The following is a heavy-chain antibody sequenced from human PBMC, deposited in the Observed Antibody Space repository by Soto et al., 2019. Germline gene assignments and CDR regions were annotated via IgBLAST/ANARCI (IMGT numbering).Heavy chain of an antibody. D-gene: IGHD6-19*01. V-gene: IGHV4-39*01. CDR1: GGSINSSSYF. CDR2: IYYSGRT. Sequence: WETLSLTGRVSGGSINSSSYFWGWVRQPPGKGLEWIGSIYYSGRTYYNPSLRSRVTISVDTSKNQFSLKLSSVTGAETAVFYCARHYSSGSRNWFDPWGQGTLVTVSS. J-gene: IGHJ5*02. CDR3: ARHYSSGSRNWFDP.